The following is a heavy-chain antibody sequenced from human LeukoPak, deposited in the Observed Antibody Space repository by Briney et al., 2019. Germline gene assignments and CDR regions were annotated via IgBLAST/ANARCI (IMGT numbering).Heavy chain of an antibody. J-gene: IGHJ6*03. CDR2: ICNSGST. D-gene: IGHD2-15*01. CDR3: GRDALVGYFSYYYMDV. Sequence: SETLSLTCTVSGGSLSSHYWSWVRRSPGKGLEWIGDICNSGSTNYNPSLKSGVTTSIDTSKSQFSLKLSSVTAADTAVYYCGRDALVGYFSYYYMDVWGKGTTVTVSS. CDR1: GGSLSSHY. V-gene: IGHV4-59*11.